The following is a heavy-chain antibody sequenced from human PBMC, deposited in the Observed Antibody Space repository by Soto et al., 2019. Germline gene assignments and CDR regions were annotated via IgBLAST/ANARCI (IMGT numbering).Heavy chain of an antibody. J-gene: IGHJ3*02. Sequence: QVRLQEWGRGLVKPSQTLSLKCSVSGGSITTGGRYWSRIRQLQGQGLEWIGDIYYSGNTYYNASLKSRVTISVEAAKNQFSLKLSSLTAADTAVYYCAQALVFTGGDGFDIWGQGRLVTVSS. D-gene: IGHD1-1*01. CDR1: GGSITTGGRY. CDR3: AQALVFTGGDGFDI. CDR2: IYYSGNT. V-gene: IGHV4-31*02.